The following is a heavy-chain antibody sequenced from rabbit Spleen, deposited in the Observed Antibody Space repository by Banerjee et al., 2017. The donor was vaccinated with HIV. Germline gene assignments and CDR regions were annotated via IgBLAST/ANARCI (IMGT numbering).Heavy chain of an antibody. D-gene: IGHD2-1*01. V-gene: IGHV1S40*01. CDR2: IYAGASGAT. CDR1: GFSFSSSYY. CDR3: AIATMTLVITDL. Sequence: QSLEESGGDLVKPGASLTLTCTASGFSFSSSYYICWVRQAPGKGLEWIACIYAGASGATYYASWAKGQFTVSKTSSTTVTLQMPGLTAADTATYFCAIATMTLVITDLWGPGTLVTVS. J-gene: IGHJ4*01.